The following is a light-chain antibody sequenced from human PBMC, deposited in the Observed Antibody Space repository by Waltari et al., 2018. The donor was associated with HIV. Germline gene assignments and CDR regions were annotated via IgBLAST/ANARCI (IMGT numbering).Light chain of an antibody. Sequence: QSVLTQPPSASGTPGQRVTISCSGSSSNIGSNTVNWYQQLPGTAPKILIYRNNQRPSGVPGRFSGSKSGTSASLAISGLQSEDEADYYCAAWDDSLNGGVFGGGTKLTVL. CDR1: SSNIGSNT. J-gene: IGLJ2*01. V-gene: IGLV1-44*01. CDR2: RNN. CDR3: AAWDDSLNGGV.